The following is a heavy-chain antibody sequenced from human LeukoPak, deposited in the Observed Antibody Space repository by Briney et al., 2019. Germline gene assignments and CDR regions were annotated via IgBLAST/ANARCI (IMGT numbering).Heavy chain of an antibody. J-gene: IGHJ4*02. CDR1: GYTFTNYG. D-gene: IGHD5-18*01. Sequence: ASVKVSCKASGYTFTNYGISWVRQAPGQGLEWMGGIIPIFGTANYAQKFQGRVTITADESTSTAYMELSSLRSEDTAVYYCASTAMVTGFDYWGQGTLVTVSS. CDR3: ASTAMVTGFDY. CDR2: IIPIFGTA. V-gene: IGHV1-69*13.